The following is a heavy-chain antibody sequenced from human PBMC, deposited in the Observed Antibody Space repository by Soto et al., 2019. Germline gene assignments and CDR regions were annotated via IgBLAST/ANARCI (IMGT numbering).Heavy chain of an antibody. CDR2: IYPGDSDT. Sequence: PGESLKISCKGSGYSFTSYWIGWVRQMPGKGLEWMGIIYPGDSDTRYSPSFQGQVTISADKSISTAYLQWSSLKASDTAMYYCATPQRYYDFWSGHQATDAFDIWGQGTMVTVSS. CDR3: ATPQRYYDFWSGHQATDAFDI. V-gene: IGHV5-51*01. J-gene: IGHJ3*02. CDR1: GYSFTSYW. D-gene: IGHD3-3*01.